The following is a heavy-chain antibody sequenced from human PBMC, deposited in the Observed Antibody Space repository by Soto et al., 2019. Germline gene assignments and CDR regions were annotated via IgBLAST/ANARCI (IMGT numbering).Heavy chain of an antibody. J-gene: IGHJ5*02. CDR3: ARDLRFFESNWFGP. V-gene: IGHV3-48*01. Sequence: GKVLELFSYISSSSSTINYAYSVMGRFTISRDNAKHSLYLQINSLRAEVTSVYYCARDLRFFESNWFGPWGQGTLVTVSS. D-gene: IGHD3-3*01. CDR2: ISSSSSTI.